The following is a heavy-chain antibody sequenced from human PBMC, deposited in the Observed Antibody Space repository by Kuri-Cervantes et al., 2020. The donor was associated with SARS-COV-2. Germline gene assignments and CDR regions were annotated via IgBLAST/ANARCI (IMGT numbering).Heavy chain of an antibody. Sequence: ESLKISCAVSGYSISSGYYWGWIRQPPGKGLEWIGSIYHSGSTYYNPSLKSRVTISVDTSKNQFSLKLSSVTAADTAVYYCASLPGIAAAGGYGMDVWGQGTTVTVSS. D-gene: IGHD6-13*01. CDR1: GYSISSGYY. CDR3: ASLPGIAAAGGYGMDV. J-gene: IGHJ6*02. CDR2: IYHSGST. V-gene: IGHV4-38-2*01.